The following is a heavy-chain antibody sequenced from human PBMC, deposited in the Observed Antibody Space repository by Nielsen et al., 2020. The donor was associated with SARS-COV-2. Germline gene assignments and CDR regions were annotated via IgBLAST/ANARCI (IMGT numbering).Heavy chain of an antibody. CDR2: FDPEDGET. CDR1: GYTLTELS. V-gene: IGHV1-24*01. D-gene: IGHD5-18*01. J-gene: IGHJ6*02. CDR3: ARALYTAMDYTITYYYYYGMDV. Sequence: ASVKVSCKVSGYTLTELSMHWVRQAPGKGLEWMGGFDPEDGETIYAQKFQGRVTMTEDTSTDTAYMELSSLRSEDTAVYYCARALYTAMDYTITYYYYYGMDVWGQGTTVTVSS.